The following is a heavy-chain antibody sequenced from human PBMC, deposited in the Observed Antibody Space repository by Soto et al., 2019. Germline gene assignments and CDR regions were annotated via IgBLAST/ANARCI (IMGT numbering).Heavy chain of an antibody. CDR1: GYTFTSYD. CDR2: VNANSGNT. CDR3: ARPHSPYYYCGMDV. Sequence: QVQLVQSGAEVKKPGASVKVSCKASGYTFTSYDINWVRQATGQGLEWMGWVNANSGNTGYAQKFQGRVTMTRNTSISTAYMELSSLRSEDTAVYSCARPHSPYYYCGMDVWGQGTTVTVSS. V-gene: IGHV1-8*01. J-gene: IGHJ6*02. D-gene: IGHD6-13*01.